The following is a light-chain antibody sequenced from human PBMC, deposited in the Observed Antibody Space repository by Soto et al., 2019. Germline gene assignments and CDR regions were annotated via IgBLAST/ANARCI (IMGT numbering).Light chain of an antibody. CDR1: SSDVGGYNY. CDR3: SSYTSISTLEVL. V-gene: IGLV2-14*01. Sequence: QSALTQPASVSGSPGQSITISCTGTSSDVGGYNYVSWYQQHPGKAPKLMIYEVSNRPSGVSNRFSGSKSGNTASLTISGLQAEDEADYYCSSYTSISTLEVLFGGGTKLTVL. J-gene: IGLJ2*01. CDR2: EVS.